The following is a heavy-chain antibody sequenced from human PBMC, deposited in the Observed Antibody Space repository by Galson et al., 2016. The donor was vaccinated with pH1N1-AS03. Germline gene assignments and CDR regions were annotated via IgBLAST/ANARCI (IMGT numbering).Heavy chain of an antibody. CDR3: ARGWPLVVPGTIVRYYYYRDV. D-gene: IGHD2-2*01. Sequence: SLRLSCAASGFMFSKYWMNWVRQAPGKGLEWVANIKEDGSEKDHVDSVKGRFTISRDNAKYSLYLHMNSLIAEDTAVYYCARGWPLVVPGTIVRYYYYRDVWGKGTTVTVSS. V-gene: IGHV3-7*01. CDR1: GFMFSKYW. CDR2: IKEDGSEK. J-gene: IGHJ6*03.